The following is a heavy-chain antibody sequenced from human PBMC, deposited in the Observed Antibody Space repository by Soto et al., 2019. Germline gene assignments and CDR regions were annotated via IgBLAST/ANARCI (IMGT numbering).Heavy chain of an antibody. CDR2: ISADGSDK. V-gene: IGHV3-30*18. CDR1: GFTFSNFG. J-gene: IGHJ4*02. D-gene: IGHD3-3*01. CDR3: VKGSDVARQELDY. Sequence: QVQLVESGGGVVQPGRSLRLSCAASGFTFSNFGMHWVRQAPGKGLEWVAAISADGSDKYFSGSVKGRFTISRDNSKNTLFQQMNSLRVEDTAVYYCVKGSDVARQELDYWGQGTLVTVSS.